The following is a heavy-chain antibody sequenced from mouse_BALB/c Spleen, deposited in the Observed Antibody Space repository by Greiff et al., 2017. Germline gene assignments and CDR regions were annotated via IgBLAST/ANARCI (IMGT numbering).Heavy chain of an antibody. CDR3: ARGRGYDYDGWFAY. CDR1: GFLFSSIP. CDR2: ISSGGST. Sequence: EVHLVEPGGGLLKLGGSWNLSCAALGFLFSSIPMPWVRQTPGKRLEWVASISSGGSTSYPDSVKGRFTISRDNARKILYLQMSSLRSEDTAMYYCARGRGYDYDGWFAYWGQGTLVTVSA. D-gene: IGHD2-4*01. J-gene: IGHJ3*01. V-gene: IGHV5-6-5*01.